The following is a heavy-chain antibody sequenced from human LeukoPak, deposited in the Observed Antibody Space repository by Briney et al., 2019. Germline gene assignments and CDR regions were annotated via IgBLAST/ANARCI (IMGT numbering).Heavy chain of an antibody. CDR2: INSDGRST. CDR3: TSKTTDYYDSSGVGGY. J-gene: IGHJ4*02. CDR1: GFTFSAYW. V-gene: IGHV3-74*01. D-gene: IGHD3-22*01. Sequence: PGGSLRLSCAASGFTFSAYWVHWVRQAPGKGLVWISRINSDGRSTSYADSVKGRFTISRDNAKNTLYLQMNSLRAEDTAGYYCTSKTTDYYDSSGVGGYWGRGTRDSVSS.